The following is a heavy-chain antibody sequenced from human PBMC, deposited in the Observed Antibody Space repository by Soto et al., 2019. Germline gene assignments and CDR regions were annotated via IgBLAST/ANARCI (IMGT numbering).Heavy chain of an antibody. Sequence: GGSLRLSCAASGFTFSSYGMHWVRQAPGKGLEWVAVIWYDGSNKYYADSVKGRFTISRDNSKNTLYLQMNSLRAEDTAVYYCARDLIAAAGMWYYYYYGMDVWGQGTTVTVSS. CDR1: GFTFSSYG. CDR2: IWYDGSNK. V-gene: IGHV3-33*01. D-gene: IGHD6-13*01. J-gene: IGHJ6*02. CDR3: ARDLIAAAGMWYYYYYGMDV.